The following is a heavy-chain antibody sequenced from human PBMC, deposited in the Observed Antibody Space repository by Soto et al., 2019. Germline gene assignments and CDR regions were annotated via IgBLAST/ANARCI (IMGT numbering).Heavy chain of an antibody. V-gene: IGHV4-31*03. Sequence: PSETLSLTCTVSGGSISSGGYYWSWIRQHPGKGLEWIGYIYYSGSTYYNPSLKSRVTISVDTSKNQFSLKLSSVTAADTAVYYCARDRVRFLGELSYDAFDIWGQGTMVTVSS. CDR2: IYYSGST. CDR3: ARDRVRFLGELSYDAFDI. D-gene: IGHD3-16*02. CDR1: GGSISSGGYY. J-gene: IGHJ3*02.